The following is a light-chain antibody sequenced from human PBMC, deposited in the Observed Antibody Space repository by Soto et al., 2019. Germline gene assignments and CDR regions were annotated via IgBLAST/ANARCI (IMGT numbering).Light chain of an antibody. CDR2: EVS. V-gene: IGLV2-14*01. J-gene: IGLJ1*01. CDR3: CSYTGSSTPYV. CDR1: SSDVGAYNS. Sequence: QSVLTQPPSVSGSPGQSVTISCTGTSSDVGAYNSVSWYQHHPGKAPKLMIYEVSSRPSGVSNRFSGSKSGNTASLTISGLQAEDEADYYCCSYTGSSTPYVFGTGTKLTVL.